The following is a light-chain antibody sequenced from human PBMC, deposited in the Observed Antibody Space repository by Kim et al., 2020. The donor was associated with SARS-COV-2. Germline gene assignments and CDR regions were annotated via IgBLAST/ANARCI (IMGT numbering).Light chain of an antibody. CDR2: GNS. Sequence: QRVTPSCAGSSSKLCAYQNVHRHQQRPGTAPKLLIYGNSNRPSRVPDRFSDSKSGTSASLAITGLQAEDEADYYCQSYDNSLRGWGFGGGTQLTVL. V-gene: IGLV1-40*01. CDR3: QSYDNSLRGWG. J-gene: IGLJ2*01. CDR1: SSKLCAYQN.